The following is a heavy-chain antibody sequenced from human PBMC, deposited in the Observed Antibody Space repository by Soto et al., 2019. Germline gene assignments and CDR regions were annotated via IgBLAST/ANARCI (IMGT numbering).Heavy chain of an antibody. CDR2: ISGSGSS. J-gene: IGHJ4*02. CDR1: GFTFSNYA. V-gene: IGHV3-23*01. Sequence: EVQLLESGGALVQPGGSLRLSCAASGFTFSNYAMRWVRQAPGKGLEWVSTISGSGSSYYSDSVKGRCTISRDNSQNTLYLQLTSLRVDDTALYYCAKICVYCGFLYMCVWGQGTLVTVSS. D-gene: IGHD5-12*01. CDR3: AKICVYCGFLYMCV.